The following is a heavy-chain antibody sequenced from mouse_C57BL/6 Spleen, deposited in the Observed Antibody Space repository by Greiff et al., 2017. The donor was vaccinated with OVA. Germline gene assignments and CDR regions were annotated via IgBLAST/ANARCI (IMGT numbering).Heavy chain of an antibody. V-gene: IGHV1-80*01. CDR1: GYAFSSYW. J-gene: IGHJ2*01. Sequence: VKLQESGAELVKPGASVKISCKASGYAFSSYWMNWVKQRPGKGLEWIGQIYPGDGDTNYNGKFKGKATLTADKSSSTAYMQLSSLTSEDSAVYFCARGYGRGYFDYWGQGTTLTVSS. D-gene: IGHD1-1*01. CDR2: IYPGDGDT. CDR3: ARGYGRGYFDY.